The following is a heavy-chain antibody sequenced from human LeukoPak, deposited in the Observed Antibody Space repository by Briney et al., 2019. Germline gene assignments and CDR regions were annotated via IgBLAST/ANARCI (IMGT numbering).Heavy chain of an antibody. CDR2: IYYSGST. Sequence: SETLSLTCTVSGGSISCYYWSWIRQPPGKGLEWIGYIYYSGSTNYNPSLKSRVTISVDTSKNQFSLKLSSVTAADTAVYYCASWGYYYDSSGYYHSVGAFDIWGQGTMVTVSS. J-gene: IGHJ3*02. CDR3: ASWGYYYDSSGYYHSVGAFDI. V-gene: IGHV4-59*01. CDR1: GGSISCYY. D-gene: IGHD3-22*01.